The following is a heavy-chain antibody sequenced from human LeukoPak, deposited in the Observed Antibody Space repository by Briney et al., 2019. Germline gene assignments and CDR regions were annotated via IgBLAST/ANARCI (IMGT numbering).Heavy chain of an antibody. CDR2: ISDSGDST. V-gene: IGHV3-23*01. CDR1: GFTFSNCA. CDR3: ARAMRSGYDY. Sequence: GGSLRPSCAASGFTFSNCAMTWVRQAPGKGLEWVSGISDSGDSTYYADSVKGRFTISRDNSKNTLYLQMNSLRDEDTAVYYCARAMRSGYDYWGQGTLVTVSS. J-gene: IGHJ4*02. D-gene: IGHD5-12*01.